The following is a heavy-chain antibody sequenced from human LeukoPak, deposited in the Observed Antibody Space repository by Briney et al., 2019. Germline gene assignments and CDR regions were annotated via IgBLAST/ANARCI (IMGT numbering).Heavy chain of an antibody. D-gene: IGHD3-10*01. CDR1: GGSISSGSYY. CDR3: ARPIMREYGAGYYYYMDV. V-gene: IGHV4-61*02. J-gene: IGHJ6*03. CDR2: IYTSGST. Sequence: PSETLSLTCTVSGGSISSGSYYWSWIRQPAGKGLEWIGRIYTSGSTNYNPSLKSRVTISVDTSKNQFSLKLSSVTAADTAVYYCARPIMREYGAGYYYYMDVWGKGTTVTVSS.